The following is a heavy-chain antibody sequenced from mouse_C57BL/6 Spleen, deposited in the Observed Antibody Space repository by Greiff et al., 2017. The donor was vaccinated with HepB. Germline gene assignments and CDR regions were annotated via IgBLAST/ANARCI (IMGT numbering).Heavy chain of an antibody. V-gene: IGHV1-64*01. Sequence: QVHVKQPGAELVKPGASVKLSCKASGYTFTSYWMHWVKQRPGQGLEWIGMIHPNSGSTNYNEKFKSKATLTVDKSSSTAYMQLSSLTSEDSAVYYCARGRRGYFDVWGTGTTVTVSS. CDR3: ARGRRGYFDV. CDR2: IHPNSGST. J-gene: IGHJ1*03. CDR1: GYTFTSYW.